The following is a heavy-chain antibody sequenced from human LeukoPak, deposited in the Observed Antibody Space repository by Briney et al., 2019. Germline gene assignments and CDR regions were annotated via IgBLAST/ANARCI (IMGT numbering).Heavy chain of an antibody. V-gene: IGHV1-69*13. D-gene: IGHD3-9*01. CDR2: IIPIFGTA. CDR3: ARRVGDILTGYPTGYFDY. J-gene: IGHJ4*02. CDR1: GYTFTSYG. Sequence: SVKVSCKASGYTFTSYGVSWVRQAPGQGLEWMGGIIPIFGTANYAQKFQGRVTITADESTSTAYMELSSLRSEDTAVYYCARRVGDILTGYPTGYFDYWGQGTLVTVSS.